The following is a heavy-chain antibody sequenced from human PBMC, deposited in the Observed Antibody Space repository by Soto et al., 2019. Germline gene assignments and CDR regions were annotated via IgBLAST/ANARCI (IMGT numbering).Heavy chain of an antibody. CDR2: ISSSSSYI. Sequence: EVQLVESGGVLVKPGGSLRLSCAASGFTFSSYSMNSIRQAPGKGLEWVSFISSSSSYIYYADSVKGRFTISRDNTKNSLYLQMNRLRAEETAVYYCARDCTIVLMVYATEGDAFDIWGQGTMVTVSS. CDR1: GFTFSSYS. D-gene: IGHD2-8*01. CDR3: ARDCTIVLMVYATEGDAFDI. J-gene: IGHJ3*02. V-gene: IGHV3-21*01.